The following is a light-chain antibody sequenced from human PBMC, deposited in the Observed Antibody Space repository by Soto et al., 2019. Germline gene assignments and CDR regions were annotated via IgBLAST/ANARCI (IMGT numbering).Light chain of an antibody. J-gene: IGKJ5*01. Sequence: EIVLTQSPGTLSLSPGERATLSCRASQSASSSYLAWYQRKPGQAPRLLIYGASSRATGIPDRFSGSGSGTDFTLTISRLEPEDFAVYYCQQYGSSPPITFGQGTRLEIK. V-gene: IGKV3-20*01. CDR2: GAS. CDR3: QQYGSSPPIT. CDR1: QSASSSY.